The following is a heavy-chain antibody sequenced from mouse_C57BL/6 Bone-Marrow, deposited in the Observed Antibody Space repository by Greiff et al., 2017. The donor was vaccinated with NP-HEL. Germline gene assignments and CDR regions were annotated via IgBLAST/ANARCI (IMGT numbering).Heavy chain of an antibody. D-gene: IGHD1-1*01. Sequence: DVQLVESGGGLVKPGGSLKLSCAASGFTFSSYAMSWVRQTPEKRLEWVATISDGGSYTYYPDNVKGRFTISRDNAKNNLYLQMSHLKSEDTAMYYYARDGYGSSPAWFDYWGQGTLVTVSA. CDR2: ISDGGSYT. J-gene: IGHJ3*01. CDR3: ARDGYGSSPAWFDY. CDR1: GFTFSSYA. V-gene: IGHV5-4*01.